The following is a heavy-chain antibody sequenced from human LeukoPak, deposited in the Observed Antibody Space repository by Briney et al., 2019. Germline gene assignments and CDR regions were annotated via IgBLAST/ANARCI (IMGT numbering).Heavy chain of an antibody. CDR3: AREVGYCTNGVCQVFDY. D-gene: IGHD2-8*01. J-gene: IGHJ4*02. Sequence: TLSLTCTVSGGSISSGGYYWSWIRQHPGKGLEWIGYIYYSVSTYYNPSLKSRVTISVDTSKNQFSLKLSSVTAADTAVYYCAREVGYCTNGVCQVFDYWGQGTLVTVSS. V-gene: IGHV4-31*03. CDR1: GGSISSGGYY. CDR2: IYYSVST.